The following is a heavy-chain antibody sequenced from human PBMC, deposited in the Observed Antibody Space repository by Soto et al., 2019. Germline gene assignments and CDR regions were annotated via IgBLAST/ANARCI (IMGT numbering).Heavy chain of an antibody. V-gene: IGHV1-18*01. CDR3: ARDDLLGELSLGTDYYYMDI. Sequence: ASVKVSCKASGYTFTSYGISWVRQAPGQGLEWMGWISAYNGNTNYAQKLQGRVTMTTDTSTSTDYMELRSLRSDDTAVYYCARDDLLGELSLGTDYYYMDIWAQGTTVTVSS. J-gene: IGHJ6*03. CDR2: ISAYNGNT. D-gene: IGHD3-16*02. CDR1: GYTFTSYG.